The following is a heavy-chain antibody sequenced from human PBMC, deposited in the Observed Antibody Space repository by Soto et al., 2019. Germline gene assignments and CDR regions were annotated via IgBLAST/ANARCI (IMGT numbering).Heavy chain of an antibody. Sequence: QVHLVQSGGEVKKPGASVKVSCKASGYTFNRHGITWVRQAPGQGLEWMGWISGYNGDINYEQKFQGRVTLSSDTLPRTVYLELKRLRFDDTAVYYCARVRIVGAREIDFWGQGTLVTVSS. CDR2: ISGYNGDI. CDR1: GYTFNRHG. J-gene: IGHJ4*02. D-gene: IGHD1-26*01. V-gene: IGHV1-18*04. CDR3: ARVRIVGAREIDF.